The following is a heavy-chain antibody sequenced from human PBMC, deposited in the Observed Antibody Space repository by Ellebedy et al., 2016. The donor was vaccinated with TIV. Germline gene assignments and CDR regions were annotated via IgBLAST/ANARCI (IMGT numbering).Heavy chain of an antibody. V-gene: IGHV3-7*01. CDR1: GFTFSSYS. CDR3: ARDLTTALTNYYGMDV. CDR2: IRQDGSET. D-gene: IGHD3-10*01. J-gene: IGHJ6*02. Sequence: PGGSLRLSCAASGFTFSSYSMNWVRQAPGKGLEWVANIRQDGSETYYVDSVRGRFTISRDNARKSFYLQMESLRVEDSAVYYCARDLTTALTNYYGMDVWGQGTTVTVS.